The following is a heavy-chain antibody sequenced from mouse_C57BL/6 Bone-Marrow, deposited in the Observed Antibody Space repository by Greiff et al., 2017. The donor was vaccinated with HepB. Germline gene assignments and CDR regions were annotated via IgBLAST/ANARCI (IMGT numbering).Heavy chain of an antibody. CDR3: TTGGYYGSREGY. D-gene: IGHD1-1*01. Sequence: VQLQQSGAELVRPGASVKLSCKASGFNIKDDYMHWVKQRPEQGLEWIGWIDPENGDTEYASKFQGKATITADTSSNTAYLQLSSLTSEDPAVYYCTTGGYYGSREGYWGQGTSVTVSS. J-gene: IGHJ4*01. V-gene: IGHV14-4*01. CDR1: GFNIKDDY. CDR2: IDPENGDT.